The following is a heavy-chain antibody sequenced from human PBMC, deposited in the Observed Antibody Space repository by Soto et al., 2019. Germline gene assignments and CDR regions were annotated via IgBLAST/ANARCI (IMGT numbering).Heavy chain of an antibody. D-gene: IGHD3-10*01. J-gene: IGHJ4*02. V-gene: IGHV3-23*01. CDR2: ISETGDSL. Sequence: DVKLLESGGGLVQPGGSLRLSCAASQFTFSSFAMTWVRQAPGKGLEWVSSISETGDSLSYAESVKGRFTISRDNSKNTLYLQMSSLRPEDTAVYYCVKGGWLDYWGQGTLVTVSS. CDR1: QFTFSSFA. CDR3: VKGGWLDY.